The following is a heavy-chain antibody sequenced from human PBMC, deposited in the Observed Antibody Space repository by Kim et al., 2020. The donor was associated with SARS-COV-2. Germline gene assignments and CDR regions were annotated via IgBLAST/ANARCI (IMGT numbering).Heavy chain of an antibody. CDR3: AKDLGLYSSGWTDFDY. D-gene: IGHD6-19*01. Sequence: SVKGRFTISRDNSKSTLYLQMDSLRAEDTAVYYCAKDLGLYSSGWTDFDYWGQGTLVTVSS. J-gene: IGHJ4*02. V-gene: IGHV3-23*01.